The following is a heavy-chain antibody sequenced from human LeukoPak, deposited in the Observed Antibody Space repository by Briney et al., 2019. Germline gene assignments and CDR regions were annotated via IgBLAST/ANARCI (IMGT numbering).Heavy chain of an antibody. CDR1: GFRVSDDY. CDR2: IRDSGEA. CDR3: ARDRAANQDWVEFDP. Sequence: GGSLRLSCAVSGFRVSDDYMSWGRQAPGKGLEWVGLIRDSGEAFYADFARGRFAISRDESENTLYLQMNSLRVEDTAVYFCARDRAANQDWVEFDPWGQGTPVIVSS. V-gene: IGHV3-66*03. D-gene: IGHD3/OR15-3a*01. J-gene: IGHJ5*02.